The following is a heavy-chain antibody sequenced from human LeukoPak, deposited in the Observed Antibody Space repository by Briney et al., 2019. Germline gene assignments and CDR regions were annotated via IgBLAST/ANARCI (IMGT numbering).Heavy chain of an antibody. D-gene: IGHD5-18*01. Sequence: ASVKVSCKASGGTFSTYAISWVRQAPRQGLEWMGGIIPIFETTNYAQKFQGRVTITADKSTSTAYMELSSLRSEDTAVYYCARGGDTIMVMHHWGQGTLVTVSS. J-gene: IGHJ5*02. V-gene: IGHV1-69*06. CDR2: IIPIFETT. CDR1: GGTFSTYA. CDR3: ARGGDTIMVMHH.